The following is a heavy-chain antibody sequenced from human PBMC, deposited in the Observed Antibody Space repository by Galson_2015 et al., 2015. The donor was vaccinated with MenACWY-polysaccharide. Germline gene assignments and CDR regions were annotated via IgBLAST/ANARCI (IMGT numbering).Heavy chain of an antibody. CDR1: GFTFSRYS. CDR3: ARGAYYFDS. Sequence: SLRLSCAASGFTFSRYSMNWVRQAPGTGLEWVSYISDSSTSIYYADSVKGRFTISRDNANNSLFLQMNSLRAEDTAIYYCARGAYYFDSWGQGT. J-gene: IGHJ4*02. CDR2: ISDSSTSI. V-gene: IGHV3-48*01.